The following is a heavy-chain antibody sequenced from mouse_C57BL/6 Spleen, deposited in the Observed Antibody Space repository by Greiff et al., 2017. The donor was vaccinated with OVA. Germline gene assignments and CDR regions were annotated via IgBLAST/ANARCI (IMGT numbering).Heavy chain of an antibody. CDR1: GYTFTSYW. J-gene: IGHJ4*01. CDR2: IYPGDGDT. V-gene: IGHV1-80*01. CDR3: AREDYYGVDY. Sequence: QVQLQQSGTELVKPGASVKLSCKASGYTFTSYWMHWVKQRPGKGLEWIGQIYPGDGDTNYNGKFKGKATLTADKSSSTAYMQLSSLTSEDSAVYFCAREDYYGVDYWGQGTSVTVSS.